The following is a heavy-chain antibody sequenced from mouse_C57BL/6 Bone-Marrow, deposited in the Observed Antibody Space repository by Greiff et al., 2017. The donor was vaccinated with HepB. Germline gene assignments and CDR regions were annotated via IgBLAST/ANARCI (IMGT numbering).Heavy chain of an antibody. V-gene: IGHV1-55*01. Sequence: QVQLQQPGAELVKPGASVKMSCKASGYTFTSYWITWVKQRPGQGLEWIGDIYPGSGSTNYNEKFKSKATLTVDTSSSTAYMQLSSLISEDSAVYYCARKDWGWLLPFAYWGQGTLVTVSA. CDR2: IYPGSGST. D-gene: IGHD2-3*01. J-gene: IGHJ3*01. CDR1: GYTFTSYW. CDR3: ARKDWGWLLPFAY.